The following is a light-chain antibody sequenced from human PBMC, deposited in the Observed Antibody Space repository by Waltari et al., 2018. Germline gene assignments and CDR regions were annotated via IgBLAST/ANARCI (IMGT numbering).Light chain of an antibody. CDR2: RNN. V-gene: IGLV1-47*01. J-gene: IGLJ3*02. CDR1: SSNIGRSY. CDR3: VSWDDNLSGWV. Sequence: QSVLTQPPSASGTPGQRVTISCSGSSSNIGRSYVYWYQQLPGTAPKLLIYRNNQRPSGVPDRFSGSKSGTSASLAISGRRSEDEADYYCVSWDDNLSGWVFGGGTKLTVL.